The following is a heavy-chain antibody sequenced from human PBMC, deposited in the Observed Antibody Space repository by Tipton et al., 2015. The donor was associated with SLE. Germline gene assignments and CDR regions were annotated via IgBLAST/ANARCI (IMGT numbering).Heavy chain of an antibody. CDR3: ASNGWDGHNILEFDY. J-gene: IGHJ4*02. CDR2: IYYSGGI. V-gene: IGHV4-39*07. Sequence: TLSLTCSVSGGSLSSTSYYWGWIRQLPGNGLEWIGNIYYSGGIYYNPSLMSRITISVDTSKNQYSLKLSSVTAADTAVYFCASNGWDGHNILEFDYWGQGNLVTVSS. D-gene: IGHD5-24*01. CDR1: GGSLSSTSYY.